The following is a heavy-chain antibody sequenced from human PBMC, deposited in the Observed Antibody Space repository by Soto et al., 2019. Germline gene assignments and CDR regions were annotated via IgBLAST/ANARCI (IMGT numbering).Heavy chain of an antibody. CDR2: NNPATGAA. D-gene: IGHD3-3*01. Sequence: QLHLVQSGAVVKKPGASVTVSCSASGYPVTAYYMHWVRQAPGRGLEWMGGNNPATGAAKYTQTFQGRVPTTPATATSDGFKELSGLTCDDTAGFYLTRGGGVGVAGSAAFDMWGQGTLVTVSS. J-gene: IGHJ3*02. CDR1: GYPVTAYY. CDR3: TRGGGVGVAGSAAFDM. V-gene: IGHV1-2*02.